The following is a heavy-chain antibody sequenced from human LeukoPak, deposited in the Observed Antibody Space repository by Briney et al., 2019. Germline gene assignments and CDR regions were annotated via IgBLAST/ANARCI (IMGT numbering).Heavy chain of an antibody. Sequence: GGSLRLSCAASGFTFDDYAMHWVRQAPGKGLEWVSLISWDGGSTYYADSVKGRFTISRDNSKNSLYLQMNSLRAEDTALYYCAKDGQRGNFLFDYWGQGTLVTVSS. CDR1: GFTFDDYA. CDR2: ISWDGGST. CDR3: AKDGQRGNFLFDY. D-gene: IGHD3-10*01. J-gene: IGHJ4*02. V-gene: IGHV3-43D*03.